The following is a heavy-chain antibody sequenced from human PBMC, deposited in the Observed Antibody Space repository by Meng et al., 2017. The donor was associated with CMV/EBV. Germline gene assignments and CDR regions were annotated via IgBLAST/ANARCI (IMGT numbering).Heavy chain of an antibody. J-gene: IGHJ5*02. D-gene: IGHD3-22*01. V-gene: IGHV4-59*01. CDR1: GVSISSYY. CDR2: IYYSGST. CDR3: ARDGSSSGYWFDP. Sequence: GSLRLSCTVSGVSISSYYWSWIRQPPGKGLEWIGYIYYSGSTNYNPSLKSRVTISVDTSKNQFSLKLSSVTAADTAVYYCARDGSSSGYWFDPWGQGTLVTVSS.